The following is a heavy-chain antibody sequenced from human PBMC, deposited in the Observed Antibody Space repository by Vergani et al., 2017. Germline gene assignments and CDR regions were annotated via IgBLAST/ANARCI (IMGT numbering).Heavy chain of an antibody. J-gene: IGHJ6*03. V-gene: IGHV1-8*01. CDR2: MNPNSGNT. CDR1: GYTFTSYD. CDR3: ARFASXVTIFGVVIRYMDV. Sequence: QVQLVQSGAEVKKPGASVEVSCKASGYTFTSYDINWVRQATGQGLEWMGWMNPNSGNTGYAQKFQGRVTMTRNTSISTAYMELSSLRSEDTAVYYCARFASXVTIFGVVIRYMDVWGKGTTVTVSS. D-gene: IGHD3-3*01.